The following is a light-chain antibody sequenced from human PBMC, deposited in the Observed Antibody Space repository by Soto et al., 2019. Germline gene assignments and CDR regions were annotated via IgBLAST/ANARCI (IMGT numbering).Light chain of an antibody. V-gene: IGKV1-5*02. CDR1: QSINHY. Sequence: DIQMNQSLASLYVSVCERVTIIFLASQSINHYLNWYLQRPGQAPKLLIRSASTLQRGVPSRFSGSGSGTEFTLTISSLQPDDFATYDCQHYKRYSEAVGQGTKVDNK. CDR3: QHYKRYSEA. J-gene: IGKJ1*01. CDR2: SAS.